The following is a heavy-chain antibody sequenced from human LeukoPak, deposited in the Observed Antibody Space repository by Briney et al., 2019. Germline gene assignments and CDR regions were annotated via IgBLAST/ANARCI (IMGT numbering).Heavy chain of an antibody. CDR1: GFTFTNAW. CDR2: IKTEIDGGAT. D-gene: IGHD3-3*01. CDR3: TWSGLKIES. Sequence: GGSLRLSCAASGFTFTNAWRSWVRRAPRKGLEWVAQIKTEIDGGATDYAAHVKGRFTISRDDSKTMLFLQMNSLKIEDTAIYYCTWSGLKIESWGQGTLVTVSS. J-gene: IGHJ4*02. V-gene: IGHV3-15*01.